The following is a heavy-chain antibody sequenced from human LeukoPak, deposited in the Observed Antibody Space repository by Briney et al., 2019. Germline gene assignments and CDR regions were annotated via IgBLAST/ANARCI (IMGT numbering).Heavy chain of an antibody. J-gene: IGHJ4*02. D-gene: IGHD6-19*01. CDR1: GFTFSSYG. Sequence: PGRSLRLSCAASGFTFSSYGMHWVRPAPGKGLEWVAVISYDGGNKYYADSVKGRFTISRDNSKNTLYLQMNSLRAEDTAVYYCAKDRVAGRGDYWGQGTLVTVSS. CDR2: ISYDGGNK. V-gene: IGHV3-30*18. CDR3: AKDRVAGRGDY.